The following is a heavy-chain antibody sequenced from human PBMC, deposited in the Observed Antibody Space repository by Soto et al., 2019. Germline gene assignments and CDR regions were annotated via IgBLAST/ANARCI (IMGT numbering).Heavy chain of an antibody. CDR1: GGSFSGYY. V-gene: IGHV4-34*01. CDR2: INHSGST. CDR3: ARGVTGDAFDI. J-gene: IGHJ3*02. Sequence: SETLSLTCAVYGGSFSGYYWSWIRQPPGKGLEWIGEINHSGSTNYNPSLKSRVTISVDTSKNQFSLKLSSVTAADTAVYYCARGVTGDAFDIWGQGTMVTVPS. D-gene: IGHD7-27*01.